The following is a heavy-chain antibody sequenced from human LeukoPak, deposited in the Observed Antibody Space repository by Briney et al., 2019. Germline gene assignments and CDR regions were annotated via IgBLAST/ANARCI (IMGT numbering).Heavy chain of an antibody. V-gene: IGHV4-34*01. J-gene: IGHJ4*02. Sequence: SETLSLTCAVSGGPFSGYFWSWIRQASGKGLEWIGEIHNSGTTNYNPSLNSRVTISEDQSKHQFYPNLSSVTAADTAVYYCARRYYYNLGSFPFDFWGQGTLVTVSS. D-gene: IGHD3-10*01. CDR2: IHNSGTT. CDR3: ARRYYYNLGSFPFDF. CDR1: GGPFSGYF.